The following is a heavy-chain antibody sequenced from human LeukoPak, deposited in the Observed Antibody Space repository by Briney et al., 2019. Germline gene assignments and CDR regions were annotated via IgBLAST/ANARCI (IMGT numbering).Heavy chain of an antibody. V-gene: IGHV3-21*01. D-gene: IGHD3-22*01. CDR1: GFTFSSYS. J-gene: IGHJ4*02. Sequence: GGSLRLSCAASGFTFSSYSMNWVRQAPGKGLEWVSSISSSSSYIYYADSVKGRFTISRDNAKNSLYLRMNSLRAEDTAVYYCARSPYYYDSSHIFDYWGQGTLVTVSS. CDR3: ARSPYYYDSSHIFDY. CDR2: ISSSSSYI.